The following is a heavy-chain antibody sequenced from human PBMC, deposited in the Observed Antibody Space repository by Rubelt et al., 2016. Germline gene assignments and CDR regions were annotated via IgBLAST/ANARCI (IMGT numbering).Heavy chain of an antibody. CDR2: IYYSGST. V-gene: IGHV4-59*01. CDR1: GGSISSYY. D-gene: IGHD3-3*01. CDR3: ASGVAVIDY. J-gene: IGHJ4*02. Sequence: VQLQQWGGGLLKPSETLSLTCAVSGGSISSYYWSWIRQPPGKGLEWIGYIYYSGSTNYNPSLKRRVTISVDTSKNQFSLKLSSVTAADTAVYYCASGVAVIDYWGQGTLVTVSS.